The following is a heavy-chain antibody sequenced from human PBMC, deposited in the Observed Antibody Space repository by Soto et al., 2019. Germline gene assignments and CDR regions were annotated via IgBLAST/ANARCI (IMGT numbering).Heavy chain of an antibody. Sequence: GGSLRLSCAASGFTFSSYAMSWVRQAPGKGLEWVSAISGSGGSTYYADSVKGRFTISRDNSKNTLYLQMNSLRAEDTAVYYCAKFLSITMIVVVADDAFDIWGQGTMVTVSS. CDR2: ISGSGGST. CDR3: AKFLSITMIVVVADDAFDI. V-gene: IGHV3-23*01. CDR1: GFTFSSYA. D-gene: IGHD3-22*01. J-gene: IGHJ3*02.